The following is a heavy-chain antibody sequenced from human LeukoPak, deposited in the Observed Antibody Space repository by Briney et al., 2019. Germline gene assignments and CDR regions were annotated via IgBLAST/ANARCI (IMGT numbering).Heavy chain of an antibody. D-gene: IGHD3-22*01. V-gene: IGHV4-59*01. CDR1: GGSISSYY. CDR3: ARGPPSYYDSSGTFSI. J-gene: IGHJ4*02. Sequence: PSETLSLTCTVSGGSISSYYWSWIRQPPGKGLEWTGYIYYSGSTNYNPSLKSRVTISVDTSKNQFSLKLSSVTAADTAVYYCARGPPSYYDSSGTFSIWGQGTLVTVSS. CDR2: IYYSGST.